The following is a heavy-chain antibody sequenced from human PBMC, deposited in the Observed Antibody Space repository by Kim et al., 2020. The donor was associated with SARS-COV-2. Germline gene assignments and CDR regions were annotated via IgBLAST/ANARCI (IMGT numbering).Heavy chain of an antibody. D-gene: IGHD4-17*01. V-gene: IGHV3-23*01. CDR1: GFTFSSYA. CDR3: AQTPPLYGQYMGKGYFDY. CDR2: ISASSGGT. J-gene: IGHJ4*02. Sequence: GGSLRLSCAASGFTFSSYAMSWVRQAPGKGLEWVSGISASSGGTYYADSVKGRFTISRDNSKNTLYLQMNSLRVEDTAVYYCAQTPPLYGQYMGKGYFDYWGQGTLVTVSS.